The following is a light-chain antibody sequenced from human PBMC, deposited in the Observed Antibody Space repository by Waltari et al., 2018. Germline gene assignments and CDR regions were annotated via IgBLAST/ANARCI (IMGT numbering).Light chain of an antibody. CDR3: QQYDNYWT. J-gene: IGKJ1*01. V-gene: IGKV1-5*03. Sequence: DIQMTQSPSTLSASVGDRVTITCRASQSITNWLAWYQQKPGKAPKLLIYNASNLESGVPSRFSSSGSGTEFTLTISSLQPDDFATYYCQQYDNYWTFGQGTKVEIK. CDR2: NAS. CDR1: QSITNW.